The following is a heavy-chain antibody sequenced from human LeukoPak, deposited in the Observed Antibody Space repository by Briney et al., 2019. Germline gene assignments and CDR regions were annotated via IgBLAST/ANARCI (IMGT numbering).Heavy chain of an antibody. D-gene: IGHD1-26*01. CDR1: GFTFSSYW. V-gene: IGHV3-74*01. CDR2: INSDGSST. CDR3: ARAGYYVRKYDDALDI. Sequence: GGSLRLSCAASGFTFSSYWMHWVRQAPGKGLVWVSRINSDGSSTSYADSVKGRFTISRDNAKNTLYLQMNSLRAEDTAVYYCARAGYYVRKYDDALDIWGQGTMVTVSS. J-gene: IGHJ3*02.